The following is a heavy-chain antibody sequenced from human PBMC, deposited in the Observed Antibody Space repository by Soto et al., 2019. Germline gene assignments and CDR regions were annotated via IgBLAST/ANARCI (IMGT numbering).Heavy chain of an antibody. J-gene: IGHJ6*04. Sequence: GGSLRLSCVASGFTFSRYWMSWVRQAPGKGLEWVANIKQDGSEKYYVDSVKGRFTISRDNAKNSLYLQMNSLRAEDTAVYYCAREGSKGMDVWGKGTTVTVSS. CDR2: IKQDGSEK. CDR3: AREGSKGMDV. V-gene: IGHV3-7*01. D-gene: IGHD6-6*01. CDR1: GFTFSRYW.